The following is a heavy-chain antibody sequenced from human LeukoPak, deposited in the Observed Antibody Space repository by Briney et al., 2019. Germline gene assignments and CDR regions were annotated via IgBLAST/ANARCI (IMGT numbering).Heavy chain of an antibody. CDR1: GGSISSSSYY. Sequence: SETLSLTCTVSGGSISSSSYYWGWIRQPPGKGLEWIGSIYYSGSTYYNPSLKSRVTISVDTSKNQFSLKLTSVTAADTAVYYCAREVSTNFDLWGQGTQVTVSS. J-gene: IGHJ4*02. V-gene: IGHV4-39*07. D-gene: IGHD1-14*01. CDR3: AREVSTNFDL. CDR2: IYYSGST.